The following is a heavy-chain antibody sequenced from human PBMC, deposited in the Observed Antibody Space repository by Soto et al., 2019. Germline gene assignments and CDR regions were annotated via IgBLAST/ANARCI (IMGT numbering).Heavy chain of an antibody. V-gene: IGHV4-31*03. CDR2: IYYTGVT. D-gene: IGHD2-2*01. J-gene: IGHJ5*02. CDR3: ARDGSSTANGLDP. CDR1: GASPPIGGYY. Sequence: PSETLSLPCIAPGASPPIGGYYWAWFRQTPGKARGWFGYIYYTGVTYYNPSLGSRVNIPVDTSKNQFSLELTSVTAAAAAVYYCARDGSSTANGLDPWGQGLLVTVSS.